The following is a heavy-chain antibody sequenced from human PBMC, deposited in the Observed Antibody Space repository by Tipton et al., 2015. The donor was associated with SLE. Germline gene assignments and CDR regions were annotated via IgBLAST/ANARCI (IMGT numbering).Heavy chain of an antibody. CDR1: GGSMSSDTYY. CDR2: VSSRGSP. Sequence: TLSLTCTVSGGSMSSDTYYWSWIRQPAGKGLECIGPVSSRGSPTYHPSLKSRVTISVDTSKNQFSLRLTSVTAADTAVYYCATGRGADGYYTYGLDVWGQGATVTVSS. J-gene: IGHJ6*02. V-gene: IGHV4-61*02. CDR3: ATGRGADGYYTYGLDV. D-gene: IGHD1-26*01.